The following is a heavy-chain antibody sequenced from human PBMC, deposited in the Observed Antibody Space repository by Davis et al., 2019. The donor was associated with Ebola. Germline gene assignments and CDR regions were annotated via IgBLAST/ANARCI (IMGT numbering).Heavy chain of an antibody. V-gene: IGHV1-46*01. CDR2: INPSGGST. J-gene: IGHJ6*02. CDR1: GYTFTSYD. D-gene: IGHD2-2*01. CDR3: ARETRYCSSTSCYRVPYYGMDV. Sequence: ASVKVSCKASGYTFTSYDINWVRQAPGQGLEWMGIINPSGGSTSYAQKFQGRVTMTRDTSTSTVYMELSSLRSEDTAVYYCARETRYCSSTSCYRVPYYGMDVWGQGTTVTVSS.